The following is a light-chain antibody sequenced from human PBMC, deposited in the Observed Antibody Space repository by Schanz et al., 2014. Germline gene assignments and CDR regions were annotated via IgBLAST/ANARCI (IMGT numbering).Light chain of an antibody. CDR1: QTVSSSY. J-gene: IGKJ1*01. CDR2: AAS. Sequence: EVVLTQSPGTLSLSPGERATLSCRASQTVSSSYLAWYQQRPGQAPRLLIYAASSRATGIPDRFTGSGSGTDFTLTISRLEPEDFAVYYCQLRGNWPPWTFGQGTKVEV. CDR3: QLRGNWPPWT. V-gene: IGKV3D-20*02.